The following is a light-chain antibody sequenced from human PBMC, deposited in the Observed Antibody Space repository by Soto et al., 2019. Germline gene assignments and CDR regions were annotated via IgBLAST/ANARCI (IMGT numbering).Light chain of an antibody. CDR1: QSISSS. J-gene: IGKJ2*01. Sequence: DIHMTQSPSSLSASVGDRVTIACRASQSISSSLNWYQQKPGKAPKLLIYAASSLQSGVPSRFSGSGSGTDFTLTISSLQPEDFATYYCQQSYSTPRTFGQGTKLEIK. V-gene: IGKV1-39*01. CDR2: AAS. CDR3: QQSYSTPRT.